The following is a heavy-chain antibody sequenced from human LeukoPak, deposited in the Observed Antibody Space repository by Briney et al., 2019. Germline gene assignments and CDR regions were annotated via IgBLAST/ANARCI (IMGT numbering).Heavy chain of an antibody. D-gene: IGHD2-2*01. CDR2: ISYDGSNK. Sequence: PGKSLRLSCAASGFTFSNYVMHWVRQAPGKGLEWVAVISYDGSNKNYADSVKGRFTISRDNSRNTLDLQMNSLRPEDTAVYYCAKSGYQLLAGNWFDPWGQGTLVTVSS. CDR1: GFTFSNYV. V-gene: IGHV3-30*18. CDR3: AKSGYQLLAGNWFDP. J-gene: IGHJ5*02.